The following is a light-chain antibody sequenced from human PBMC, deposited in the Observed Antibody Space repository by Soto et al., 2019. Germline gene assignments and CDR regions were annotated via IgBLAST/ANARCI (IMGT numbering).Light chain of an antibody. CDR1: QSVLSS. Sequence: EIVMTQSPATLSVSPGERATLSCRASQSVLSSLSWYQQKPVQAPRLLIYDASTRATGIPARFSGSGSGREFTLPISSLQSEDFVVDYCQQYNNCPKTFGQGTKVDI. V-gene: IGKV3-15*01. J-gene: IGKJ1*01. CDR3: QQYNNCPKT. CDR2: DAS.